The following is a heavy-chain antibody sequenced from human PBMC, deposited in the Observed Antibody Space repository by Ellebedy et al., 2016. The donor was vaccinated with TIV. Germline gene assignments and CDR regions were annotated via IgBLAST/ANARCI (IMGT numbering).Heavy chain of an antibody. J-gene: IGHJ3*02. D-gene: IGHD2-2*01. CDR3: ASIVVVPARGVAVSDAFDI. V-gene: IGHV3-23*01. CDR2: ISGSGGST. CDR1: GFTFSSYA. Sequence: GESLKISXAASGFTFSSYAMSWVRQAPGKGLEWVSAISGSGGSTYYADSVKGRFTISRDNSKNTLYLQMNSLRAEDTAVYYCASIVVVPARGVAVSDAFDIWGQGTMVTVSS.